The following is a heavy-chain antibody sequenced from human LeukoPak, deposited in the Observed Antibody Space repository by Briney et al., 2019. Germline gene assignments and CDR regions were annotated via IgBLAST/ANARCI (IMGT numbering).Heavy chain of an antibody. D-gene: IGHD6-19*01. CDR3: ARGSSTVSAGYY. Sequence: PGGSLRLSCAASGSIFSSYAMSWVRQAPGKGLEWVSTISGSGGSTYYADSVKGRFTISRDNSKNTVYLQMNSLRAEDTAVYYCARGSSTVSAGYYWGQGTLVTVSS. CDR1: GSIFSSYA. V-gene: IGHV3-23*01. J-gene: IGHJ4*02. CDR2: ISGSGGST.